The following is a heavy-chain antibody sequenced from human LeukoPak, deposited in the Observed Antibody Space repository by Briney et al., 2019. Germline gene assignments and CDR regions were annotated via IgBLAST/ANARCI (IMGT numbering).Heavy chain of an antibody. J-gene: IGHJ4*02. D-gene: IGHD3-22*01. CDR1: GYTFSSYT. CDR3: ARWDYDSSGYALYYFDH. V-gene: IGHV7-4-1*02. CDR2: INTNTGNP. Sequence: ASVKVSCKTSGYTFSSYTITWVRQAPGQGLQWMGWINTNTGNPTYAQGFTGRFVFSLDTSVSTAYLQISSLKAEDTAVYYCARWDYDSSGYALYYFDHWGERPLVTVS.